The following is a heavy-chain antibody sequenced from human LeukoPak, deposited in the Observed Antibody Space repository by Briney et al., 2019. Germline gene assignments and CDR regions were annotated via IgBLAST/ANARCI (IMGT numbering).Heavy chain of an antibody. J-gene: IGHJ4*02. V-gene: IGHV3-48*02. D-gene: IGHD6-19*01. CDR1: GFSFSNYR. CDR3: ARDRSLSVAGIFDY. Sequence: GGSLRLSCIGSGFSFSNYRMNWVRQAPGKGLEWISYSNSGGSPVSYAESVHGRFTISRDNAKNSLYLQMNGLRDEDTAVYYCARDRSLSVAGIFDYWGQGTLVTVSS. CDR2: SNSGGSPV.